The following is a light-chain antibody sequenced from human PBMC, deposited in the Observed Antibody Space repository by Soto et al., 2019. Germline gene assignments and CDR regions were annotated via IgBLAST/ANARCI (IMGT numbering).Light chain of an antibody. CDR3: AAWDDSLNGRV. CDR2: YDN. CDR1: NSNIGSNT. V-gene: IGLV1-44*01. J-gene: IGLJ1*01. Sequence: VLTQPPSASGTPGQRVTISFSGSNSNIGSNTVNWYQQLPGTAPKLLIYYDNLRPSGVPDRISGSKSGTSASLAISGLQSDDEADYYCAAWDDSLNGRVFGTGTKVTVL.